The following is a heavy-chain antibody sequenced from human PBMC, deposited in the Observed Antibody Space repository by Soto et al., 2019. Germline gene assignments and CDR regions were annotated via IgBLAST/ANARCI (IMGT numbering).Heavy chain of an antibody. D-gene: IGHD3-10*01. V-gene: IGHV3-33*01. Sequence: HPGGSLRLSCAASGFTFSSYGMHWVRQAPGKGLEWVAVIWYDESNKYYADSVKGRFTISRDNSKNTLYLQMNSLRAEDTAVYYCAREVLPEARRGWFDPWGQGTLVTVSS. CDR3: AREVLPEARRGWFDP. CDR2: IWYDESNK. J-gene: IGHJ5*02. CDR1: GFTFSSYG.